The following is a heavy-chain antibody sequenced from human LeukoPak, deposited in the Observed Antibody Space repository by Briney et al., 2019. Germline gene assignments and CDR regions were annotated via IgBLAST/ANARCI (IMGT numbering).Heavy chain of an antibody. CDR1: GGTXSSYA. CDR2: IIPIFGTA. J-gene: IGHJ4*02. V-gene: IGHV1-69*01. D-gene: IGHD5-18*01. CDR3: AGQRRRGYSYGFFDY. Sequence: SVKVSCKASGGTXSSYAISWVRQAPGQGLEWMGGIIPIFGTANYAQKFQGRVTITADESTSTAYMELSSLRSEDTAVYYCAGQRRRGYSYGFFDYWGQGTLVTVSS.